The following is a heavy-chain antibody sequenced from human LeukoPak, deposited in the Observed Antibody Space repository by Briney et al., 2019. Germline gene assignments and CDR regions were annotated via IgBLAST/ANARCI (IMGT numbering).Heavy chain of an antibody. Sequence: PGGSLRLSCAASGFTFNFYDMHWVRQFPGKGLEWVAGVGTAGDIHYADSVEGRFTISRENAEKILHLQMDNLRVGETAVYYCTRSYFYDAVPFDSWGQGALVAVSP. CDR2: VGTAGDI. V-gene: IGHV3-13*01. J-gene: IGHJ4*02. CDR1: GFTFNFYD. D-gene: IGHD3-3*01. CDR3: TRSYFYDAVPFDS.